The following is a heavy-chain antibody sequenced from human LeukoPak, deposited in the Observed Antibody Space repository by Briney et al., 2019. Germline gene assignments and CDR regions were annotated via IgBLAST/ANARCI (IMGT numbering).Heavy chain of an antibody. D-gene: IGHD3-10*01. CDR1: GFTLSSFG. CDR3: AKVIRGGYGMDV. J-gene: IGHJ6*02. Sequence: PGGSLRLSCAASGFTLSSFGMNWVRQAPGKGLEWVSYISYSSSLTDYADSVKGRFTISRDNAKNSLSLQLNSLRDEDTAVYFCAKVIRGGYGMDVWGQGTTVTVSS. CDR2: ISYSSSLT. V-gene: IGHV3-48*02.